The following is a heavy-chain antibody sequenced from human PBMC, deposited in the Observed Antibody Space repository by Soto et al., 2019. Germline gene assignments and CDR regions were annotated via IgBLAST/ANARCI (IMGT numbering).Heavy chain of an antibody. D-gene: IGHD5-12*01. J-gene: IGHJ6*02. Sequence: GASVKVSCKASGYTFTGYYMHWVRQAPGQGLEWMGWINPNSGGTNYAQKFQGRVTMTRDTSISTAYMELSRLRADVTAVYYCARDRGGDYSGFNGYYYYGLDVWGQGATVTVSS. CDR2: INPNSGGT. V-gene: IGHV1-2*02. CDR1: GYTFTGYY. CDR3: ARDRGGDYSGFNGYYYYGLDV.